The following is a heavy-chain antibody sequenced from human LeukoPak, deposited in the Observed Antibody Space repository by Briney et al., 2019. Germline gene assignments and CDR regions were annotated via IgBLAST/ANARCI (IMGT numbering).Heavy chain of an antibody. D-gene: IGHD5-18*01. J-gene: IGHJ4*02. CDR2: IYYSGST. Sequence: SETLSLTCTVSGGSISSYYWSWIRQPPGKGLEWIGYIYYSGSTNYSPSLKSRVTISVDTSKNQFSLKLSSVTAADTAVYYCARQYSYGRNFDYWGQGTLVTASS. CDR1: GGSISSYY. V-gene: IGHV4-59*08. CDR3: ARQYSYGRNFDY.